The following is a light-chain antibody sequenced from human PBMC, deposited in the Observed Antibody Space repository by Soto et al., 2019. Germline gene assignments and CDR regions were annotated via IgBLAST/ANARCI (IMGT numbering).Light chain of an antibody. CDR3: QTWGTGMV. V-gene: IGLV4-69*01. J-gene: IGLJ2*01. Sequence: QSVLTQSPSASASLGVSVKLTCTLSSEHSRYAIAWHQQQPEKGPRYLMKLNSDGSHTKGDGIPDRFSGSSSGAERYLTISSLQSEDEADYYCQTWGTGMVFGGGTKVTVL. CDR1: SEHSRYA. CDR2: LNSDGSH.